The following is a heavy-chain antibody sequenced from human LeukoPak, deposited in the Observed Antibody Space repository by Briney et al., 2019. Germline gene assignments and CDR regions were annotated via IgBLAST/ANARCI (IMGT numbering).Heavy chain of an antibody. CDR3: ARDPELGLAYYYDSSGYY. V-gene: IGHV3-30*03. J-gene: IGHJ4*02. D-gene: IGHD3-22*01. CDR2: ISYDGSNK. Sequence: GGSLRLSCAASGFTFSSYGMHWVRQAPGKGLEWVAVISYDGSNKYYADSVKGRFTISRDNSKNTLYLQMNSLRAEDTAVYYCARDPELGLAYYYDSSGYYWGQGTLVTVSS. CDR1: GFTFSSYG.